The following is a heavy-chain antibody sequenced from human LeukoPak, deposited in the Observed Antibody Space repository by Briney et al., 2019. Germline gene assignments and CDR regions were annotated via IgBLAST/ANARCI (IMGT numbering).Heavy chain of an antibody. Sequence: GGSLRLSCAASGFTFSSYAMHWVRQAPGKGLEWVAVISYDGSNKYYADSVKGRFTISRDNSKNSLYLQMNSLRTEDTALYYCAKDIFSRVGATPAWGQGTLVTVSS. V-gene: IGHV3-30-3*01. CDR3: AKDIFSRVGATPA. D-gene: IGHD1-26*01. CDR1: GFTFSSYA. CDR2: ISYDGSNK. J-gene: IGHJ5*02.